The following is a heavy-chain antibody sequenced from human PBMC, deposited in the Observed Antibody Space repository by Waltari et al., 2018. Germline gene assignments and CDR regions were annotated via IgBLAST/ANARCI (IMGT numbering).Heavy chain of an antibody. J-gene: IGHJ6*03. CDR3: ARVITGTHGAYYYYYMDV. D-gene: IGHD1-20*01. V-gene: IGHV4-30-4*08. CDR2: IDYSGST. Sequence: QVQLQESGPGLVKPSQTLSLTCTVSGGSISSGDYYWSWIRQPPGKGLEWIGYIDYSGSTYYNPSLKSRVTISVDTSKNQFSLKLSSVTAADTAVYYCARVITGTHGAYYYYYMDVWGKGTTVTVSS. CDR1: GGSISSGDYY.